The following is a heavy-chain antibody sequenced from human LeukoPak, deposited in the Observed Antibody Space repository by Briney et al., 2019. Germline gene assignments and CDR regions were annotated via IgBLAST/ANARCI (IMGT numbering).Heavy chain of an antibody. V-gene: IGHV1-69*13. Sequence: SVKVSCKASGGTFSSYAISWVRQAPGQGLEWMGGSIPIFGTANYAQKFQGRVTITADESTSTAYMELSSLRSEDTAVYYCARSSLGLAVAGTWWFDPWGQGTLVTVSS. CDR2: SIPIFGTA. J-gene: IGHJ5*02. CDR1: GGTFSSYA. CDR3: ARSSLGLAVAGTWWFDP. D-gene: IGHD6-19*01.